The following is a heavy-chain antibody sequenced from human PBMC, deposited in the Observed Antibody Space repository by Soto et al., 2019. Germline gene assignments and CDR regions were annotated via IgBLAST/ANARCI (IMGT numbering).Heavy chain of an antibody. V-gene: IGHV3-23*01. CDR1: GFTFANFG. D-gene: IGHD3-3*01. J-gene: IGHJ4*02. Sequence: GGSLRLSCGTSGFTFANFGMGWVCQAPGKGLYWVSGISSSGRRTYYADSVKGRFTISRDNSKNTLYLQMDSLRADDTAVYYCAKVAKSGVVIEHFDSWGQGSLVTVSS. CDR2: ISSSGRRT. CDR3: AKVAKSGVVIEHFDS.